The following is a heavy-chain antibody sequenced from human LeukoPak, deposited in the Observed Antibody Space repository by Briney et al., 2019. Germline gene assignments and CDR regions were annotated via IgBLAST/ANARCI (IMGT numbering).Heavy chain of an antibody. Sequence: PSDTLSLTCTVSGGSLSSSSYYWGWGRQPPGTGLEWVGYIYYSGSTNYNPSLKSRVTISVDTSKNQFSLKLSSVTAADTAVYYCARGLGSGSRYPFDYWGQGTLVTVSS. V-gene: IGHV4-61*01. CDR2: IYYSGST. D-gene: IGHD3-10*01. J-gene: IGHJ4*02. CDR3: ARGLGSGSRYPFDY. CDR1: GGSLSSSSYY.